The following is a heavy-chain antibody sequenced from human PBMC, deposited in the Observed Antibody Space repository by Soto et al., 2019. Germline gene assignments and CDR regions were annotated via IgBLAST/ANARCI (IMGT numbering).Heavy chain of an antibody. CDR3: AIIGYSYGYDT. CDR1: GFTFXSYN. Sequence: GGSLRLSCAASGFTFXSYNMNWVRQAPGKGLEWVSYISSSGTSIYYADSVKGRFTISRDNAKKSLDLQMNSLKDEETAMYYCAIIGYSYGYDTWGQGTLVTVSS. D-gene: IGHD5-18*01. V-gene: IGHV3-48*02. J-gene: IGHJ5*02. CDR2: ISSSGTSI.